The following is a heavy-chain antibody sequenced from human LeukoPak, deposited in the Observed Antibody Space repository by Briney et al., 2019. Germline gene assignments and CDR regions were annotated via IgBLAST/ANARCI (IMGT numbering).Heavy chain of an antibody. CDR3: GSTNYDHSLKSRVTISVDTSKNKSSLKLSSVTAADTAVYYCARPGGGSNWNYMAGIDI. V-gene: IGHV1-8*01. CDR2: MNPSSGTT. J-gene: IGHJ3*02. CDR1: GYTFTSYD. Sequence: PRASVKVSCKASGYTFTSYDINWVRQATGQGLEWMGWMNPSSGTTGYAQMIQGRVTMTRNTSISTAYMELSSLRSEDTALSYSGSTNYDHSLKSRVTISVDTSKNKSSLKLSSVTAADTAVYYCARPGGGSNWNYMAGIDIWGQGTMVTVSS. D-gene: IGHD3-10*01.